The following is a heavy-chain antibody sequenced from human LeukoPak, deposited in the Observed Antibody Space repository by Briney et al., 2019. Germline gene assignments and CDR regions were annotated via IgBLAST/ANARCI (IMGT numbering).Heavy chain of an antibody. D-gene: IGHD4-17*01. CDR3: ARAPDYGDYGVSYYFDY. V-gene: IGHV1-2*04. J-gene: IGHJ4*02. CDR1: GGTFSSYA. CDR2: INPNSGGT. Sequence: ASVKVSCKASGGTFSSYAISWVRQAPGQGLEWMGWINPNSGGTNYAQKFQGWVTMTRDTSISTAYMELSRLRSDDTAVYYCARAPDYGDYGVSYYFDYWGQGTLVTVSS.